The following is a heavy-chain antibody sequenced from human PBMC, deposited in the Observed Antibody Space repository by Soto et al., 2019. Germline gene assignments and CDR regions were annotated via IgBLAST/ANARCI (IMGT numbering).Heavy chain of an antibody. Sequence: GESLKISCKGSGYNFTNYWIAWVRQMPGKGLEWMGIMYPDDSDARYSPSFQGQVTMSADKSISTAYLQWSSLKGSDTAMYYCARLHNSADYQSRVDYWGQGTLVTVYS. D-gene: IGHD3-22*01. CDR2: MYPDDSDA. CDR3: ARLHNSADYQSRVDY. V-gene: IGHV5-51*01. J-gene: IGHJ4*02. CDR1: GYNFTNYW.